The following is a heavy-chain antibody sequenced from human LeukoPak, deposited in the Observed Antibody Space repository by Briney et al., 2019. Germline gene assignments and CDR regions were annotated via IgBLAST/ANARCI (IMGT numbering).Heavy chain of an antibody. J-gene: IGHJ4*02. Sequence: GESLKISCAASGFTFRNSAMSWARQAPGKGLEWASNIIGNSVSTYYADFVKGRFTISRDNSNNTLFLQMNSLSADDTAIYFCAKGRRDGYNYPFFDSWGQGAWVVVSS. V-gene: IGHV3-23*01. D-gene: IGHD5-24*01. CDR1: GFTFRNSA. CDR3: AKGRRDGYNYPFFDS. CDR2: IIGNSVST.